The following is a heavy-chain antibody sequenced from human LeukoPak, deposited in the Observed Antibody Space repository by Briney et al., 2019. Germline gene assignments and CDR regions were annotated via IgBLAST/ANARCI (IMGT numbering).Heavy chain of an antibody. CDR3: ASVLNYFESSGYYFDD. CDR1: GGTFRSDA. D-gene: IGHD3-22*01. V-gene: IGHV1-69*05. CDR2: MIPIFGTA. Sequence: SVKVSCKPSGGTFRSDAISCVRQAPGQGLEWMGRMIPIFGTAQYAPKFQGRVTITTDESTSTAYMQLSSLRSEDTAVYYCASVLNYFESSGYYFDDWGQGTLVTVSS. J-gene: IGHJ4*02.